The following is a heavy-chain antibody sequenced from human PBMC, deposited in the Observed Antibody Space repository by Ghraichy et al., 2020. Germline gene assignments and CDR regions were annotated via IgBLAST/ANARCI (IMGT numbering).Heavy chain of an antibody. CDR1: GFTFSSSA. CDR3: VKDSHNWTPPY. D-gene: IGHD1-20*01. CDR2: ITGSGDIT. J-gene: IGHJ4*02. Sequence: GGSLRLSCAASGFTFSSSAMSWVRQAPGKGLEWVSSITGSGDITYFADSVKGRFTISRDNSKDTLFLQMNSLRGDDTAVYYFVKDSHNWTPPYWGQGTLVPVS. V-gene: IGHV3-23*01.